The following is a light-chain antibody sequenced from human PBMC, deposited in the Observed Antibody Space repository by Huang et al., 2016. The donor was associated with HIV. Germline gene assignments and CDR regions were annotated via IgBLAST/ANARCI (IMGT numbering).Light chain of an antibody. CDR1: QSISNN. CDR2: GAS. Sequence: EIVMTQSPATLSVSPGERATLSCRASQSISNNLAWYQQKPGQAPRLLIYGASTRATGIPARFTGSGSGTVFTLTINSLQSEDFAVYYCQQYNNWPPEETFGPVTQVDMK. V-gene: IGKV3-15*01. J-gene: IGKJ3*01. CDR3: QQYNNWPPEET.